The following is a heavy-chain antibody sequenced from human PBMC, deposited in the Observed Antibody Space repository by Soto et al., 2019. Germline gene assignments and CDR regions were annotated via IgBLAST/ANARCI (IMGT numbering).Heavy chain of an antibody. D-gene: IGHD4-17*01. CDR3: ARLSTVTTGSIDY. CDR2: IYPGDSDT. CDR1: GYSFTSYW. Sequence: ETLKLSCRGSGYSFTSYWSGWVRQMPGKGLEWMGIIYPGDSDTRYSPSFQGQVTISADKSISTAYLQWSSLKASDTAMYYCARLSTVTTGSIDYWGQGTLVTVSS. J-gene: IGHJ4*02. V-gene: IGHV5-51*01.